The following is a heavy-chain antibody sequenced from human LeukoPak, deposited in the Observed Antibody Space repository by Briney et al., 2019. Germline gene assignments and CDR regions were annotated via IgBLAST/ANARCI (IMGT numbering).Heavy chain of an antibody. CDR3: AKDSSSWYNYYHMDV. D-gene: IGHD6-13*01. Sequence: GGSLRLSCAASGFTVSSNYMSWVRQAPGKGLEWVSAISGSGGSTYYADSVKGRFTISRDNSKNTLYLQMNSLRAEDTAVYYCAKDSSSWYNYYHMDVWGKGTTVTISS. CDR2: ISGSGGST. V-gene: IGHV3-23*01. CDR1: GFTVSSNY. J-gene: IGHJ6*03.